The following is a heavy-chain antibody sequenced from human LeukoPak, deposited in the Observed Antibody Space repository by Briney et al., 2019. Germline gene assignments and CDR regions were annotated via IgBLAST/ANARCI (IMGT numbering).Heavy chain of an antibody. CDR3: AKDLVAVAPGAFDI. J-gene: IGHJ3*02. V-gene: IGHV3-9*01. CDR1: GFTFDDYA. D-gene: IGHD6-19*01. Sequence: GGSLRLSCAASGFTFDDYAMHRVRQAPGKGLEWVSGISWNSGSIGYADSVKGRFTISRDNAKDSLYLQMNSLRAEDTALYYCAKDLVAVAPGAFDIWGQGTMVTVSS. CDR2: ISWNSGSI.